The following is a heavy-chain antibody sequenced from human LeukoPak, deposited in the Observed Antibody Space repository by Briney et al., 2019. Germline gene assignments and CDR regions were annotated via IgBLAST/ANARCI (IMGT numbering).Heavy chain of an antibody. Sequence: SETLSLTCTVSGGSISSYYWSWIRQPPGKGLEWIGYIYYSGSTNYNPSLKSRVTISVDTSKNQFSLKLSSVTAADTAVYYCARDLLDPSYYYGMDVWGQGTTVTVSS. V-gene: IGHV4-59*01. J-gene: IGHJ6*02. CDR2: IYYSGST. CDR1: GGSISSYY. CDR3: ARDLLDPSYYYGMDV. D-gene: IGHD1-1*01.